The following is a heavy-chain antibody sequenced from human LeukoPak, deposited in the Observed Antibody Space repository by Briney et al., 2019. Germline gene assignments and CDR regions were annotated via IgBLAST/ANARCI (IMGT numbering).Heavy chain of an antibody. CDR1: GYTFTGYY. J-gene: IGHJ4*02. CDR2: INPNSGGT. CDR3: ARDIERERGGYYFDY. Sequence: APVKVSCKASGYTFTGYYMHWVRQAPGQGLEWMGWINPNSGGTNYAQKFQGRVTMTRDTSISTAYMELSRLRSDDTAVYYCARDIERERGGYYFDYWGQGTLVTVSS. V-gene: IGHV1-2*02. D-gene: IGHD3-16*01.